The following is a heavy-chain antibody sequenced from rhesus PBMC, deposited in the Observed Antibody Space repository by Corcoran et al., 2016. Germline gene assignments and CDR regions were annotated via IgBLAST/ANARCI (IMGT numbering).Heavy chain of an antibody. Sequence: QVQLQESGPGVVKPSETLSLTCAVSGGSLSSSHWWSWIRQSPGKGLEWCGYIYVGSGSTSYNPTRKRRVTMSTDTTKNQLSLKLSSVTDADTAVYYCARRVGTGRFDYWGQGVLVTVSS. CDR2: IYVGSGST. D-gene: IGHD1-44*01. CDR3: ARRVGTGRFDY. J-gene: IGHJ4*01. CDR1: GGSLSSSHW. V-gene: IGHV4-93*02.